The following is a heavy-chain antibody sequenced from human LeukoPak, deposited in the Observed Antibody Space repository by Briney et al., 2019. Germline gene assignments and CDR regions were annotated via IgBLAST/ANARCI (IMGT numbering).Heavy chain of an antibody. CDR2: ISGSGGST. Sequence: GGSLRLSCAASGFTFSSYAMSWVRQAPGKGLEWVSAISGSGGSTYYADSVKGRFTISRDNSKNTLYLQMNSLRAEDTAVYYCAKGDCSSTSCYNSPFDYWGQGTLVTVSS. J-gene: IGHJ4*02. CDR3: AKGDCSSTSCYNSPFDY. D-gene: IGHD2-2*02. V-gene: IGHV3-23*01. CDR1: GFTFSSYA.